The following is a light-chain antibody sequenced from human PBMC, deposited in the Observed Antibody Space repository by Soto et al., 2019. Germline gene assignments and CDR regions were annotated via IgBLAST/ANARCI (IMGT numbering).Light chain of an antibody. Sequence: QSVLTQPASVSGCPGQSITISCTGTSSDVGAYNYVSWYQQHPGRAPKLMIYEVSSRPSGVSNRFSGSKSDNTASLTISGLQAEDEADYYCISYTSRRIYVFGTGTKVTVL. J-gene: IGLJ1*01. CDR1: SSDVGAYNY. CDR2: EVS. V-gene: IGLV2-14*01. CDR3: ISYTSRRIYV.